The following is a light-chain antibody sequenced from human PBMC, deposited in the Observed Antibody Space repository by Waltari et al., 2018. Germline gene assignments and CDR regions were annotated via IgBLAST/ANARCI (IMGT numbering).Light chain of an antibody. V-gene: IGLV2-14*03. CDR2: DVS. CDR1: SSDVGGYNY. CDR3: SSYTSSSTEV. J-gene: IGLJ1*01. Sequence: QSALTQPASVSGSPGQSITISCTGTSSDVGGYNYVPWYQQHPGKAPKLMIYDVSNRPSGVSNRCSGSKSGNTASLTISGLQAEDEADYYCSSYTSSSTEVFGTGTKVTVL.